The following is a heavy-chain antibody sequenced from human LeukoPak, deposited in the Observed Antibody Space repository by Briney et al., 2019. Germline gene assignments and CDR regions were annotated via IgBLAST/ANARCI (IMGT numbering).Heavy chain of an antibody. CDR3: ARTYDYYGSATYDY. J-gene: IGHJ4*02. Sequence: SGPVLVKPPETLTLTCTVSGFSVKNVRMGVTWIRQPPGKALEWLVHLFSNDEKYYSTSLRGKLTVSRDTSTSQVVLTMTHMDPVDTATYYCARTYDYYGSATYDYCGQGTLVTVSS. D-gene: IGHD3-10*01. V-gene: IGHV2-26*01. CDR2: LFSNDEK. CDR1: GFSVKNVRMG.